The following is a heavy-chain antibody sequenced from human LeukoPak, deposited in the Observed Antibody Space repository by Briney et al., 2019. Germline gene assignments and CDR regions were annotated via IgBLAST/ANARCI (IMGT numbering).Heavy chain of an antibody. Sequence: SAALSLSCTVSGGSISSYYWSWLRQPPGKGQEWSGYIYYSESTNYNHALQSRVTISIDTSNNQFSLKLSSVTAADTAVYYCARSEDTAMGGYYYYYYYMDVWGKGTTVTVSS. D-gene: IGHD5-18*01. V-gene: IGHV4-59*01. CDR2: IYYSEST. CDR1: GGSISSYY. J-gene: IGHJ6*03. CDR3: ARSEDTAMGGYYYYYYYMDV.